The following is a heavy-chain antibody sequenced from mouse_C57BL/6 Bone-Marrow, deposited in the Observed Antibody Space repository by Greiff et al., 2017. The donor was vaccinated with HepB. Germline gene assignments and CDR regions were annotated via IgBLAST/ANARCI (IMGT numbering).Heavy chain of an antibody. J-gene: IGHJ4*01. CDR3: TIRQLRLSYAMDY. CDR2: IYPGNSDT. V-gene: IGHV1-5*01. D-gene: IGHD3-2*02. CDR1: GYPFTSYW. Sequence: VQLQQSGTVLARPGASVKMSCKTTGYPFTSYWMHWVQQRPGQGLEWIGAIYPGNSDTSYNQKFKGKAKLTAVTSASTAYMELSSLTNEDSAVYYCTIRQLRLSYAMDYWGQGTSVTVSS.